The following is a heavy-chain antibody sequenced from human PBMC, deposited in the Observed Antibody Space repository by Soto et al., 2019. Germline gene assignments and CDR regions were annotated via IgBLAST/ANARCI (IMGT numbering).Heavy chain of an antibody. CDR3: ANRGGYYVSSDYYLHDYCAY. CDR1: GFSRSTSGVV. CDR2: IYRDDYK. J-gene: IGHJ4*02. Sequence: QITLKESGPTLVKPTQTLTLTCTFSGFSRSTSGVVVGWIHQPPGKPLECLALIYRDDYKRYSPSLKSRRTITKATSKNRVVLTLTHRESGANATYNFANRGGYYVSSDYYLHDYCAYWGQGTLVTVSS. D-gene: IGHD3-22*01. V-gene: IGHV2-5*02.